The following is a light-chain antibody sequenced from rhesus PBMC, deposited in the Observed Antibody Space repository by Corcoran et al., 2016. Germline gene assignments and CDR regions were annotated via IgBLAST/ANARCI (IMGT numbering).Light chain of an antibody. CDR1: QGINNY. J-gene: IGKJ3*01. Sequence: DIQMTQSPSSLSASVGDTVTITCRASQGINNYLSWSQQKPGKAPKLLNYYASSLETGVPSRFSGRGFVTDYTLTIISLQPEDISTYYCQQYNNSPFTFGPGTKLDIK. CDR2: YAS. V-gene: IGKV1-66*01. CDR3: QQYNNSPFT.